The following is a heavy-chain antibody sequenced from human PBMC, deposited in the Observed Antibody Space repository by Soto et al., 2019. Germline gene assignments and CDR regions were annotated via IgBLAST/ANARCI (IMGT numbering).Heavy chain of an antibody. Sequence: PSETLSLTCTVSGGSVSSGSYYWSWIRQPPGKGLEWIGYIYYSGSTNYNPSLKSRVTISVDTSKNQFSLKLSSVTAADKAVYYCASPPLLWFGEFSGPDDAFDIWGQGTMVTVSS. V-gene: IGHV4-61*01. CDR3: ASPPLLWFGEFSGPDDAFDI. D-gene: IGHD3-10*01. CDR2: IYYSGST. J-gene: IGHJ3*02. CDR1: GGSVSSGSYY.